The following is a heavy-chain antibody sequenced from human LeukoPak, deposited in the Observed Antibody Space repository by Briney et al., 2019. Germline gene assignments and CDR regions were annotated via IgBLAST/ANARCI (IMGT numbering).Heavy chain of an antibody. CDR2: MFYGGTT. Sequence: SETLSLTCTVSGGSISSSNYYWGWIRQPPGKGLEWIGTMFYGGTTYYSPSLKSRVTISVDTSKNQFSLKVSSVTAADTAVYYCARDGSQYAMGYYMDVWGKGTTVTVSS. CDR3: ARDGSQYAMGYYMDV. D-gene: IGHD5-18*01. V-gene: IGHV4-39*07. J-gene: IGHJ6*03. CDR1: GGSISSSNYY.